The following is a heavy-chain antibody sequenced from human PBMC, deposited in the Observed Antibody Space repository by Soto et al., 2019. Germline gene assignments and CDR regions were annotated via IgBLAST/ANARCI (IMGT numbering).Heavy chain of an antibody. V-gene: IGHV5-51*01. CDR3: ARVGNSGYWYHYYGLDV. J-gene: IGHJ6*02. Sequence: PGESLKISCKGSGYSFTNYWIGWVRQMPGKGLEWMGIIYPDDSDTRYSPSFQGQVTISVDKSISTAYLQWSSLKASDTAMYYCARVGNSGYWYHYYGLDVWGQGTTVTVSS. D-gene: IGHD3-22*01. CDR2: IYPDDSDT. CDR1: GYSFTNYW.